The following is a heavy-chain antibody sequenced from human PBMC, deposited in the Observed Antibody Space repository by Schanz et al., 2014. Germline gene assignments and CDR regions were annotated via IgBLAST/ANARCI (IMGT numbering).Heavy chain of an antibody. CDR3: ARDPTWRLDL. V-gene: IGHV4-31*03. CDR1: GGSVSSGGDY. J-gene: IGHJ2*01. Sequence: QVQLQESGPGLVKPSQTLSLTCTVSGGSVSSGGDYWSWIRQHPGKGLEWIGFISYSGSTYYNPSLKSRFTNTVDPSKSRFSLTDTSLPAADTAVYYCARDPTWRLDLWGRGTLVTVSS. CDR2: ISYSGST. D-gene: IGHD5-12*01.